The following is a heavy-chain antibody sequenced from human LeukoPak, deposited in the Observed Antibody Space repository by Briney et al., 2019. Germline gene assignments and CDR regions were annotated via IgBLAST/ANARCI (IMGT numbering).Heavy chain of an antibody. CDR1: GFTFSSYA. J-gene: IGHJ4*02. CDR2: ISDSGAGT. Sequence: GGSLRLPCAASGFTFSSYAMSWARQPPGKGLEWVSSISDSGAGTYYAASVKGRFTISRDNSKNTLYLQMNSLRAEDTAVYYCAIYCGAASCYSGFESWGQGTLVAVSS. V-gene: IGHV3-23*01. CDR3: AIYCGAASCYSGFES. D-gene: IGHD2-15*01.